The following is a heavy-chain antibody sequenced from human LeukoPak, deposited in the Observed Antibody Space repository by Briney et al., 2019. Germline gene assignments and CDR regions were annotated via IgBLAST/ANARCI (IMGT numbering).Heavy chain of an antibody. J-gene: IGHJ4*02. V-gene: IGHV1-18*01. D-gene: IGHD1-1*01. CDR3: ARELHVERDDY. Sequence: VASVTLSCKASGFVFTGYGFTWVRQAPGQGLEWMGWISANDGKIHNSERHQGRMTMSTDTVTSTVYMELRSLRSDDTAVYYCARELHVERDDYWGQGTLVTVSS. CDR1: GFVFTGYG. CDR2: ISANDGKI.